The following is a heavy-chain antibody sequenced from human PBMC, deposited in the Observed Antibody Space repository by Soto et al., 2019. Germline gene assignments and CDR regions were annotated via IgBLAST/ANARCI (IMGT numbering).Heavy chain of an antibody. CDR1: GGTFGSYA. J-gene: IGHJ6*02. V-gene: IGHV1-69*01. CDR2: IIPIPGTA. CDR3: ARSHGSSTSFEIYYYYYYGMDV. D-gene: IGHD2-2*01. Sequence: QVQLVQSGAEVKKPGSSVKVSCKASGGTFGSYAISWVRQAPGQGLEWMGGIIPIPGTANYAPKFQGRVTIAADESTSTAYMELSSLRSEDTAVYYCARSHGSSTSFEIYYYYYYGMDVWGQGTTVTVYS.